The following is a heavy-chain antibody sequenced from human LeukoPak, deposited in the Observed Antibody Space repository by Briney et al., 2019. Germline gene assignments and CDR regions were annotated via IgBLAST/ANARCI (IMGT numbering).Heavy chain of an antibody. J-gene: IGHJ4*02. D-gene: IGHD5-24*01. V-gene: IGHV4-59*01. CDR3: ARDGYNPFDS. CDR2: VYYSGST. Sequence: NPSETLSLTCTVSGGSISNYYWSWIRQPPGKGLEWIGYVYYSGSTTYNPSLKSRVTISVDTSKNQFSLKLSSVTAADTAVYYCARDGYNPFDSWGQGTLVTVSS. CDR1: GGSISNYY.